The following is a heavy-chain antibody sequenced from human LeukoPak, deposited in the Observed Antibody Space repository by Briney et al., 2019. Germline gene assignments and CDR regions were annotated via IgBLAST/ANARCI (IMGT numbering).Heavy chain of an antibody. CDR2: ISSNGGST. Sequence: GGSLRLSCAASGFTFSSYAMHWVRQAPGKGLEYVSAISSNGGSTYYADSVKGRFTISRGNSKNTLYLQMGSLRAEDMAVYYCARGSRATLGELPDYWGQGTLVTVSS. CDR3: ARGSRATLGELPDY. J-gene: IGHJ4*02. D-gene: IGHD3-10*01. CDR1: GFTFSSYA. V-gene: IGHV3-64*02.